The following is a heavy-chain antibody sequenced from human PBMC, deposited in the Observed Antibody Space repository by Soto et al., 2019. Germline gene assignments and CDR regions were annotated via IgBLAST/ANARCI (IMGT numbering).Heavy chain of an antibody. CDR2: ISSSSSYI. Sequence: GGSLRLSCAASGLTFSRYSMNWVRQAPCKGLEWVSSISSSSSYICYADSVKGRFTIARDNAKNSLYLQMNSLRAEDTAVYYCGREAPGTPHYYYGMVVWGQGTTVTVSS. V-gene: IGHV3-21*01. CDR3: GREAPGTPHYYYGMVV. CDR1: GLTFSRYS. J-gene: IGHJ6*02.